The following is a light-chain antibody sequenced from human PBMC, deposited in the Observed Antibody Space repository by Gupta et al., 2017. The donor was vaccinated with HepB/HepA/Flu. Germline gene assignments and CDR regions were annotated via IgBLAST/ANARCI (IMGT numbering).Light chain of an antibody. CDR3: QQSYITPLT. J-gene: IGKJ4*01. V-gene: IGKV1-39*01. CDR1: QTIDTY. CDR2: SAS. Sequence: DIRITQSPSSLPAFVGDRVTITCRASQTIDTYLSWYQQKPGRAPKLLVFSASNLQTGVPSRFSASGSRTDFSLTISSLQPEDFATYYCQQSYITPLTFGGGTKVEI.